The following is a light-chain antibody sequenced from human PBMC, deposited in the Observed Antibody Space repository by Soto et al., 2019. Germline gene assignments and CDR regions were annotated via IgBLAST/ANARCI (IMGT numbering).Light chain of an antibody. CDR2: DAS. V-gene: IGKV1-33*01. CDR3: QHYDNLVT. Sequence: DIQMTQSPSSLSVSVGDRVTITCQASQDISNFLNWYQQKPGKAPKLLINDASNLETGVPSRFSGSGSGTDFTFTISSLQPADIATYYCQHYDNLVTFGPGTKVDIK. CDR1: QDISNF. J-gene: IGKJ3*01.